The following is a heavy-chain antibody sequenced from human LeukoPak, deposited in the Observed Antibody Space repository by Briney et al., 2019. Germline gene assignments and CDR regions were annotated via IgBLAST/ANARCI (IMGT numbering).Heavy chain of an antibody. V-gene: IGHV4-61*02. CDR2: IYNSGST. D-gene: IGHD4-23*01. CDR3: ARAAVVSGWRKWFDP. Sequence: RPSQNLSLTCTVSGRSIISGSYDWRCIRQPAGKGRECLGRIYNSGSTNYNPSLDSRVTISVDTTRNQFSLKLSSVTAADAAVYYCARAAVVSGWRKWFDPWGQGTLVTVSS. J-gene: IGHJ5*02. CDR1: GRSIISGSYD.